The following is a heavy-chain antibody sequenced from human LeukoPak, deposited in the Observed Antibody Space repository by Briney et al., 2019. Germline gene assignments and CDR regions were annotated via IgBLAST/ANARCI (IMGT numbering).Heavy chain of an antibody. CDR2: ISYDGSNK. J-gene: IGHJ4*02. D-gene: IGHD3-22*01. CDR1: GFTFSSYG. CDR3: ASRDYYDSSDSNLDY. V-gene: IGHV3-30*03. Sequence: QPGRSLRLSCAASGFTFSSYGMHWVRQAPGKGLEWVAVISYDGSNKYYADSMKGRFTISRDNSKDTVYLQVNSLRAEDTAVYYCASRDYYDSSDSNLDYWGQGTLVTVSS.